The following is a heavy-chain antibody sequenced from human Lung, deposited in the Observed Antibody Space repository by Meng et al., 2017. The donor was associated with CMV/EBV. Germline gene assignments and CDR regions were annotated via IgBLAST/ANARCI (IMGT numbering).Heavy chain of an antibody. CDR3: AREVAYDFWSGYNWFEP. Sequence: GGSLRLSCAASGLTFSDYYMSWIRQAPGEGLEWVSYISSSGSTIYYADSVKGRFTISRDNAKNSLYLQMNSLRAEDTAVYYCAREVAYDFWSGYNWFEPWGQGTXVTVSS. CDR2: ISSSGSTI. V-gene: IGHV3-11*01. J-gene: IGHJ5*02. CDR1: GLTFSDYY. D-gene: IGHD3-3*01.